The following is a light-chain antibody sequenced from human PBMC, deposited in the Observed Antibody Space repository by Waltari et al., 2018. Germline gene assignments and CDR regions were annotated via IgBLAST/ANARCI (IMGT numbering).Light chain of an antibody. CDR2: DAS. CDR3: QQYENLPYT. CDR1: QDIVNY. J-gene: IGKJ2*01. Sequence: DIEMTQSPSSLSASVGDRVTITCQASQDIVNYLNCYQQTPGKAPKLLIYDASNLAPVVPSRFIGGGSGTDFRFSITSRHPHDIATLYCQQYENLPYTFGQGTKVEIK. V-gene: IGKV1-33*01.